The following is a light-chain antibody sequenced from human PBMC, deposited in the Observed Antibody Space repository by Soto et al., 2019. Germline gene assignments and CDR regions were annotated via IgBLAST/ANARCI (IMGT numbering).Light chain of an antibody. CDR1: QSVSSSY. CDR3: QQYIHWPPLT. J-gene: IGKJ4*01. CDR2: GAS. V-gene: IGKV3-20*01. Sequence: EIVLTQSPGTLSLSPGERATLSCRASQSVSSSYLAWYQQKPGQAPRLLIYGASSRATGIPDRFSGSGSGTDFTLTISRLEPEDFAVYYCQQYIHWPPLTFGGGTKVDIK.